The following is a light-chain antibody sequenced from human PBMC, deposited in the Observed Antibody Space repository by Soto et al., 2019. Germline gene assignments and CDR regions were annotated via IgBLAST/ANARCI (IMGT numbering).Light chain of an antibody. CDR1: QSVSSN. CDR3: QQDNNWPPMYT. Sequence: EIVMTQSPATLSVSPGERATLSCRASQSVSSNLAWYQQQPGQAPRLLIYGASIRATGIPARFSVSGSGTEFTHSISSLPSEDFAVYYCQQDNNWPPMYTFGQGTTLEIK. CDR2: GAS. V-gene: IGKV3-15*01. J-gene: IGKJ2*01.